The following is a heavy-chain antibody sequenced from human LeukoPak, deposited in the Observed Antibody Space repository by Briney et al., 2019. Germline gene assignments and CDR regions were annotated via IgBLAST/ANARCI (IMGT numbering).Heavy chain of an antibody. V-gene: IGHV3-11*01. J-gene: IGHJ4*02. CDR1: GFTFSDYY. CDR3: ARDAGHYDILTGYSSYFDY. Sequence: PGGSLRLSCAASGFTFSDYYMSWIRQAPGKGLEWVSYISSSGSTIYYADSVKGRFTISRDNAKNSLYLQMNSLRAEDTAVYYCARDAGHYDILTGYSSYFDYWGQGTLVTVSS. D-gene: IGHD3-9*01. CDR2: ISSSGSTI.